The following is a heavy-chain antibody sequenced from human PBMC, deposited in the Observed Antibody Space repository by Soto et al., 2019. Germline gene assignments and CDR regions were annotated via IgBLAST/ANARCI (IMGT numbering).Heavy chain of an antibody. CDR3: SRLYYDILTGYYSGGAFDI. CDR1: GGSISSGDYY. D-gene: IGHD3-9*01. Sequence: PSETLSLTCTVSGGSISSGDYYWSWIRQPPGKGMEWIGYIYYSGSTYYNQSLKSRVTISVDTSKNQFSMKLSSVTAADTAVYYCSRLYYDILTGYYSGGAFDIWGQGTMVTVSS. V-gene: IGHV4-30-4*01. J-gene: IGHJ3*02. CDR2: IYYSGST.